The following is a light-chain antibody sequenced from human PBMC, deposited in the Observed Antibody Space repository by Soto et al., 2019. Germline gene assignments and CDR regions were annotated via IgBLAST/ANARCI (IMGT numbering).Light chain of an antibody. CDR3: QQYDNWPPYT. J-gene: IGKJ2*01. Sequence: ETVMTQSPVTLSVSPEETATLSCRASQSVTRNLAWYQQKPGQPPRLLIYGASTRATGIPARFSGSGSGTEFTLTITSLQSEDFAVYYCQQYDNWPPYTFGQGTKLEIK. CDR2: GAS. CDR1: QSVTRN. V-gene: IGKV3-15*01.